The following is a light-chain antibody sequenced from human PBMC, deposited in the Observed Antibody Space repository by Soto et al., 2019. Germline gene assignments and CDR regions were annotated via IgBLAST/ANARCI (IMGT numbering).Light chain of an antibody. V-gene: IGKV3-20*01. Sequence: EIVLTQSPATLSLSPGERATLSCRASQSVSGSYLAWYQQKPGQPPRLLIYVASSRATGIPDRFSGSGSGTDFTLTISRLEPEDFAVYYCQQYGSSPRTFGQGTKVEIK. CDR2: VAS. CDR1: QSVSGSY. CDR3: QQYGSSPRT. J-gene: IGKJ1*01.